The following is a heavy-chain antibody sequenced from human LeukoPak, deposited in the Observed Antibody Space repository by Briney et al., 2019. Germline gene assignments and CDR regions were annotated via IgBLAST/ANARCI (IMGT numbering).Heavy chain of an antibody. J-gene: IGHJ6*02. CDR3: ARRCSSTSCYSGMDV. CDR2: ISAYNGNT. V-gene: IGHV1-18*01. Sequence: GASVKVSCKASGYTFTSYGISWVRQAPGQGLERMGWISAYNGNTNYAQKLQGRVTMTTDTSTSTAYMELRSLRSDDTAVYYCARRCSSTSCYSGMDVWGQGTTVTVSS. D-gene: IGHD2-2*02. CDR1: GYTFTSYG.